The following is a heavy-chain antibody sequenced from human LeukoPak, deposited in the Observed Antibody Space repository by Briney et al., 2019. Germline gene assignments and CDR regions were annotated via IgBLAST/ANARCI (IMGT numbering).Heavy chain of an antibody. CDR1: GFTFDDYG. D-gene: IGHD4-17*01. J-gene: IGHJ4*02. Sequence: GGSLRLSCAAYGFTFDDYGMSWVRQAPGKGLEWVSGINWNGGSTGYADSVKGRFTISRDNAKNSLYLQMNSLRAEDTALYYCARGGYGDYPPRFDYWGQGTLVTVSS. CDR3: ARGGYGDYPPRFDY. CDR2: INWNGGST. V-gene: IGHV3-20*04.